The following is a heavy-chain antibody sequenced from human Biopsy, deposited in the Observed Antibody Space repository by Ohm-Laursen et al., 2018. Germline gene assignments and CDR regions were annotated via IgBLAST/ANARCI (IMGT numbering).Heavy chain of an antibody. Sequence: ASVKVSCNAPEGTFSNYGVNWVRQAPGQGLEWLGGNIPILGTGNYAQKSQDRVTVAANTSTSTATMELRSLRSDDTAVYYCATKLTGYFHHWGQGTLVIVSS. J-gene: IGHJ1*01. CDR2: NIPILGTG. V-gene: IGHV1-69*06. CDR3: ATKLTGYFHH. CDR1: EGTFSNYG. D-gene: IGHD3-9*01.